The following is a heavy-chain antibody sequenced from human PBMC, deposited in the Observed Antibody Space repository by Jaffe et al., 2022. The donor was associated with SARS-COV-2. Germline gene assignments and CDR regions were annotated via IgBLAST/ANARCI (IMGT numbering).Heavy chain of an antibody. D-gene: IGHD5-18*01. V-gene: IGHV4-31*03. Sequence: QVQLQESGPGLVKPSQTLSLTCTVSGGSISSGGYYWSWIRHHPGKGLEWIGYIYYSGSTYYNPSLKSRLTISVDTSKNQFSLKLSSVTAADTAVYYCVKSGGLQLWSYYYPMDVWGQGTTVTVSS. J-gene: IGHJ6*02. CDR1: GGSISSGGYY. CDR3: VKSGGLQLWSYYYPMDV. CDR2: IYYSGST.